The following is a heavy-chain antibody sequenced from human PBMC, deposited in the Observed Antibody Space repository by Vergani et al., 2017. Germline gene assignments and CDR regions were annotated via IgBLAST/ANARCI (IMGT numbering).Heavy chain of an antibody. J-gene: IGHJ4*02. Sequence: QVQLVQSGAEVKKPGSSVKVSCKASGGTFSSYTISWVRQATGQGLEWMGRIIPILGIANYAQKFQGRVTFTADKSTSTAYMELSSLRSEYTAVYYCAREVTAILLQPHFDYWGQGTLVTVSS. D-gene: IGHD2-21*02. V-gene: IGHV1-69*08. CDR2: IIPILGIA. CDR1: GGTFSSYT. CDR3: AREVTAILLQPHFDY.